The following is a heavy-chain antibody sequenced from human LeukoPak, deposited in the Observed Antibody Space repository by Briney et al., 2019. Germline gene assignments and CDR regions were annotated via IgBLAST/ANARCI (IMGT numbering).Heavy chain of an antibody. CDR2: IYTSGST. CDR1: GGSISSGSYY. D-gene: IGHD3-22*01. V-gene: IGHV4-61*02. Sequence: PSQTLSLTCTVSGGSISSGSYYWSWIRQPAWKGLERIGRIYTSGSTYYNPSLKSRVTISVDTSKNQFSLKLSSVTAADTAVYYCARDRYYYDSRGYYYYMDVWGKGTTVTISS. CDR3: ARDRYYYDSRGYYYYMDV. J-gene: IGHJ6*03.